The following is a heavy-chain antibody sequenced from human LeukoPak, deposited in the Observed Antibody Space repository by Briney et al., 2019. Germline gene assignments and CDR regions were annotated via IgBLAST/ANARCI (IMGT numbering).Heavy chain of an antibody. Sequence: GGSLRLSCAASGFTFSSYGMHWVRQAPGKGLEWVAVISYDGSNKYYADSVKGRFTISRDNSKNTLYLQMNSLRAEDTAVYYCAKIPPVWIAAAGGGYYFDYWGQGTLVTVSS. CDR1: GFTFSSYG. V-gene: IGHV3-30*18. D-gene: IGHD6-13*01. CDR3: AKIPPVWIAAAGGGYYFDY. J-gene: IGHJ4*02. CDR2: ISYDGSNK.